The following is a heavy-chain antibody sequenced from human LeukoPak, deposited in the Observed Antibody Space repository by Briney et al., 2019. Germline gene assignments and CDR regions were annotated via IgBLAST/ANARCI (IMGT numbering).Heavy chain of an antibody. Sequence: GGSLRLSCAASGFTFSSYWMSWVRQAPGKGLEWVANIKQDGSEKYYVDSVKGRFTISRDNAKNSLYLQMNSRRAEDTAVYYCARVGRLLWFGELVPHWGQGTLVTVS. CDR3: ARVGRLLWFGELVPH. D-gene: IGHD3-10*01. CDR2: IKQDGSEK. J-gene: IGHJ4*02. CDR1: GFTFSSYW. V-gene: IGHV3-7*01.